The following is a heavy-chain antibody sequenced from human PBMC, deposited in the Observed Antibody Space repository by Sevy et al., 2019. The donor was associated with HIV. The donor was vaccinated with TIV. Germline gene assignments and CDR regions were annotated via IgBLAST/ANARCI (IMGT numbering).Heavy chain of an antibody. CDR1: GFSFSTHG. J-gene: IGHJ4*02. CDR2: ISFDGSDK. D-gene: IGHD6-19*01. CDR3: ARDAGYSTVWYPGY. Sequence: GGSLRLSCAASGFSFSTHGMPWVRQAPGKGLEWVAVISFDGSDKYYSESVKGRFTISRYNSKNTLLLQMRSLRAEDMAVYYCARDAGYSTVWYPGYWGQGTLVTVSS. V-gene: IGHV3-30*03.